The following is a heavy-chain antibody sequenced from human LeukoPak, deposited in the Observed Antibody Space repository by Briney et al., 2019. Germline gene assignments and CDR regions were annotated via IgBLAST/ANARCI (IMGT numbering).Heavy chain of an antibody. CDR3: ARGGDYRGFDY. J-gene: IGHJ4*02. D-gene: IGHD3-16*01. CDR2: IYDSGTT. Sequence: PSQTLSLTCTVAGGSISSGGNYWSYNRQQPGKDLEWIIYIYDSGTTYYNPSHKTLLFISINSSKNQFSLKLSSVTAADPAVYYCARGGDYRGFDYWGQGTLVTVSS. V-gene: IGHV4-31*01. CDR1: GGSISSGGNY.